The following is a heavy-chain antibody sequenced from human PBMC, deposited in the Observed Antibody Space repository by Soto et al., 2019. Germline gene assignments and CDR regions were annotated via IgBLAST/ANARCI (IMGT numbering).Heavy chain of an antibody. CDR3: ARDLWGYCGTDCYPLDV. CDR1: GGSISGYY. J-gene: IGHJ6*02. Sequence: SETLSLTCTVSGGSISGYYWSLIRQPPGKGLEWIGYMYNTGSTVYNPSFKSRVTISVDTSKNQFSLKLNSVTAADTAVYYCARDLWGYCGTDCYPLDVWGQGTTVTVSS. V-gene: IGHV4-59*01. CDR2: MYNTGST. D-gene: IGHD2-21*02.